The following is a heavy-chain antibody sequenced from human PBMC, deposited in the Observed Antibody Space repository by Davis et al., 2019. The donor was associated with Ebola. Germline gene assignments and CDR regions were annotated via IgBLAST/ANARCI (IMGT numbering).Heavy chain of an antibody. D-gene: IGHD3-10*01. Sequence: PGGSLRLSCAASGFTFSTYSMNWVRQAPGKGLEWVSYISSSSSTIYYADSVKGRFTISRDNAKNSLYLQMNSLRDEDTAVYYCARADYGSGSSYGMDVLGKGTTVTVPS. CDR2: ISSSSSTI. J-gene: IGHJ6*04. CDR3: ARADYGSGSSYGMDV. CDR1: GFTFSTYS. V-gene: IGHV3-48*02.